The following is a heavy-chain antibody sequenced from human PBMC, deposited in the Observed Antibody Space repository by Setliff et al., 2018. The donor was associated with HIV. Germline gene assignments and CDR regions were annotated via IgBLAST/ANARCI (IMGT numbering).Heavy chain of an antibody. J-gene: IGHJ3*02. CDR3: ARFWNCGSYRDAFDI. CDR1: GYSFTSYW. Sequence: PGESLKISCKGSGYSFTSYWIGWVRQMSGKGLEWMGIIYPGDSDTRYSPSFQGQVIISADKSISTAYLQWSSLKASDSAMYYCARFWNCGSYRDAFDIWGQGTMVTVSS. CDR2: IYPGDSDT. D-gene: IGHD1-26*01. V-gene: IGHV5-51*01.